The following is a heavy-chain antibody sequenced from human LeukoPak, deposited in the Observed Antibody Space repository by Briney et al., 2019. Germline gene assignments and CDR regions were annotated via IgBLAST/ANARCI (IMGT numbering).Heavy chain of an antibody. CDR2: IYYSGST. CDR3: ARYYDRGAFDI. D-gene: IGHD3-10*02. J-gene: IGHJ3*02. V-gene: IGHV4-39*01. CDR1: GGSISSSSYY. Sequence: PSETLSLTCTVSGGSISSSSYYWGWIRQPPGKGLEWIGSIYYSGSTYYNPSLKSRVTISVDTSKNQFSLKLSSATAADTAVYYCARYYDRGAFDIWGQGTMVTVSS.